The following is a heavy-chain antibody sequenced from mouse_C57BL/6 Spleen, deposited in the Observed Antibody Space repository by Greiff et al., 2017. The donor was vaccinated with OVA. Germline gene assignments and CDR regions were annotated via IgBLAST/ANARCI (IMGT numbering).Heavy chain of an antibody. CDR2: IYPSDSET. Sequence: VQLQQPGAELVRPGSSVKLSCKASGYTFTSYWMDWVKQRPGQGLEWIGNIYPSDSETHYNQKFKDKATLTVDKSSSTAYMQLSRLTSEDSAVYYCARGSNYAMDYWGQGTSGTVSS. CDR1: GYTFTSYW. D-gene: IGHD5-1*01. J-gene: IGHJ4*01. V-gene: IGHV1-61*01. CDR3: ARGSNYAMDY.